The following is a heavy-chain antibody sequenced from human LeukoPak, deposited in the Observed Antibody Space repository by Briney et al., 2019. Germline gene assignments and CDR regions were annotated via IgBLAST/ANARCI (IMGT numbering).Heavy chain of an antibody. D-gene: IGHD3-10*01. V-gene: IGHV4-30-2*01. CDR2: IYHSGST. CDR3: ARVLGMVRGRAFDP. J-gene: IGHJ5*02. Sequence: TASQTLSLTCAVSGGSISSGGYSWSWIRQPPGKGLEWIGYIYHSGSTYYNPSLKSRVTISVDRSKNQFSLKLSSVTAADTAVYYCARVLGMVRGRAFDPWGQGTLVTVS. CDR1: GGSISSGGYS.